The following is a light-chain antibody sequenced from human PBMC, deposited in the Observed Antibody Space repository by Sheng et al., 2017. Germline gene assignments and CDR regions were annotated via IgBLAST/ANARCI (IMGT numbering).Light chain of an antibody. CDR2: GAS. J-gene: IGKJ1*01. V-gene: IGKV3-11*01. Sequence: EIMLTQSPAILSLSPGERATLSCRASQSVSSYLAWYQQRPGQAPRLLISGASNRATGIPARFSGSGSGTDFTLTISSLEPEDFAVYYCHQRSSWPWTFGQGTEVEIK. CDR3: HQRSSWPWT. CDR1: QSVSSY.